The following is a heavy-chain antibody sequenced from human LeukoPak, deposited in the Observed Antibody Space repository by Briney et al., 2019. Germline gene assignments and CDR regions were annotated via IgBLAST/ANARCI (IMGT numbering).Heavy chain of an antibody. Sequence: SGGSLRLSCAASGFTFSSYSMNWVRQAPGKGLEWVSSISSSSSYIYYADSVKGRFTSSRDNAKNSLYLQMNSLRAEDTALYYCAKDFYGSGSYLGLSYMDVWGKGTTVTISS. CDR3: AKDFYGSGSYLGLSYMDV. CDR1: GFTFSSYS. CDR2: ISSSSSYI. V-gene: IGHV3-21*04. J-gene: IGHJ6*03. D-gene: IGHD3-10*01.